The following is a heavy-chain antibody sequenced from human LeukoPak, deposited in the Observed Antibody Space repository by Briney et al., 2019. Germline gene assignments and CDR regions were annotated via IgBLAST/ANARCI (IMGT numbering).Heavy chain of an antibody. CDR3: ARDRGVLMVYANNWFDP. D-gene: IGHD2-8*01. J-gene: IGHJ5*02. CDR1: GGTFSSYA. Sequence: SVKVSCKASGGTFSSYAISWVRQAPGQGLEWMGGIIPIFGTANYAQKFQGRVTITADKSTSTAYMELSSLRSEDTAVYYCARDRGVLMVYANNWFDPWGQGTLVTVSS. CDR2: IIPIFGTA. V-gene: IGHV1-69*06.